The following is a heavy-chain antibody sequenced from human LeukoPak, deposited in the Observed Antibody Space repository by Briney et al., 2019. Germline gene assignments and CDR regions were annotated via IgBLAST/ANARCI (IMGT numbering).Heavy chain of an antibody. CDR3: ARVLSGSWDWFDP. Sequence: QPGGSLRLSCAASGFTVSSNYMNWVRQAPGKGQEWVSAISGSGGSTYYADSVKGRFTISRDNSKNTLYLQMNSLRAEDTAVYYCARVLSGSWDWFDPWGQGTLVTVSS. CDR1: GFTVSSNY. CDR2: ISGSGGST. J-gene: IGHJ5*02. V-gene: IGHV3-23*01. D-gene: IGHD3-22*01.